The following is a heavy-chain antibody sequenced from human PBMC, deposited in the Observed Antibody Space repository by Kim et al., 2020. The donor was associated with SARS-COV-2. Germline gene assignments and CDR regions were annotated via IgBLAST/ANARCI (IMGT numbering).Heavy chain of an antibody. CDR3: ARCNGLGSSSVDTAMVRLYYYYGMDV. Sequence: SVKVSCKASGGTFSSYAISWVRQAPGQGLEWMGGIIPIFGTANYAQKFQGRVTITADESTSTAYMELSSLRSEDTAVYYCARCNGLGSSSVDTAMVRLYYYYGMDVWGQGTTVTVSS. J-gene: IGHJ6*02. CDR1: GGTFSSYA. V-gene: IGHV1-69*13. CDR2: IIPIFGTA. D-gene: IGHD5-18*01.